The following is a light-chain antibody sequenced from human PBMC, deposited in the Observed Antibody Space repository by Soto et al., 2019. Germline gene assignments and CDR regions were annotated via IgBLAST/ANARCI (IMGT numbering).Light chain of an antibody. CDR1: SSDVGLYNL. Sequence: QSALTQPASVSGSPGQSITISCTGTSSDVGLYNLVSWYQQLPGKAPKLIIYEVNERPSGISDRFSGSKSGNTASLTISGLQDEDEADYSCCSYVGSSILMFGGGTKVTVL. V-gene: IGLV2-23*02. J-gene: IGLJ3*02. CDR3: CSYVGSSILM. CDR2: EVN.